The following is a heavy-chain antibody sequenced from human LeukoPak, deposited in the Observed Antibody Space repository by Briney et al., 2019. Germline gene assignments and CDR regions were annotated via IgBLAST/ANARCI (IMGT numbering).Heavy chain of an antibody. CDR1: GGTFSSYA. CDR3: ARVTHDSSGYYYWFDP. V-gene: IGHV1-69*05. Sequence: SVKVSCKAFGGTFSSYAISWVRQAPGQGLEWMGGIIPIFGTANYAQKFQGRVTITTDESTSTAYMELSSLRSEDTAVYYCARVTHDSSGYYYWFDPWGQGTLVTVSS. D-gene: IGHD3-22*01. CDR2: IIPIFGTA. J-gene: IGHJ5*02.